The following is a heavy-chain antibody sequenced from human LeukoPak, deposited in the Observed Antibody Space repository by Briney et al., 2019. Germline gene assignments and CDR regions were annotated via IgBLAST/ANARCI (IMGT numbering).Heavy chain of an antibody. J-gene: IGHJ4*02. CDR2: INPSGGSA. CDR3: ARDVASSGYYWD. CDR1: GYTFTSYY. V-gene: IGHV1-46*01. Sequence: ASVKVSCKASGYTFTSYYMHWVRQAPGQGLEWMGIINPSGGSASYAQKFQGRVTMTRDTSTSTVYMEVSSLRSEDPAVYYCARDVASSGYYWDWGQGTLVTVSS. D-gene: IGHD3-22*01.